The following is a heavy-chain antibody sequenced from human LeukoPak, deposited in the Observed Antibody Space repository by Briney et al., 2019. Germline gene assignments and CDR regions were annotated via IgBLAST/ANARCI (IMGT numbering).Heavy chain of an antibody. CDR3: ARSSNAYFDY. CDR2: IWYDGTNK. D-gene: IGHD4/OR15-4a*01. V-gene: IGHV3-33*08. CDR1: GGTISRSSYY. Sequence: PSETLSLTCTVFGGTISRSSYYWGWIRQAPGKGLEWVAIIWYDGTNKYYAGSVKGRFTISRDNSKNTLYLQMNSLRAEDTAVYYCARSSNAYFDYWGQGTLVTVSS. J-gene: IGHJ4*02.